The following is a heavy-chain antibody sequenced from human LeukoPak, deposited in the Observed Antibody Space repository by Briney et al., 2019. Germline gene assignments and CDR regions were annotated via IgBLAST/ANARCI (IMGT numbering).Heavy chain of an antibody. D-gene: IGHD3-22*01. J-gene: IGHJ4*02. CDR3: AKSGSWFSGWADY. Sequence: GGSLRLSCAASGFTFSSYWMSWVRQAPGKGLEWVAVISYDGSNKYYADSVKGRFTISRDNSKNTLYLQMNSLRAEDTAVYYCAKSGSWFSGWADYWGQGTLVTVSS. V-gene: IGHV3-30*18. CDR1: GFTFSSYW. CDR2: ISYDGSNK.